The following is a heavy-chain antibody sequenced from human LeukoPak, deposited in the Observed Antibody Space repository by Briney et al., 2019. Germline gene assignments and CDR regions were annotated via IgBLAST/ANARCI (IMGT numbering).Heavy chain of an antibody. J-gene: IGHJ4*02. CDR2: ISAYNGNT. CDR1: GYTFTSYG. V-gene: IGHV1-18*01. D-gene: IGHD1-7*01. Sequence: ASVKVSCKASGYTFTSYGISWVRQAPGQGLEWMGWISAYNGNTNYAQKLQGRVTMTTDTSTSTAYMELRSLRSDDTAVYYCARVKAGTKIESPYYFDYWGQGTLVTVSS. CDR3: ARVKAGTKIESPYYFDY.